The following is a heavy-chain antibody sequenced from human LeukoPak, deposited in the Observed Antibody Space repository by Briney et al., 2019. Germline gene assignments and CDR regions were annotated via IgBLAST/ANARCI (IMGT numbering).Heavy chain of an antibody. D-gene: IGHD4-17*01. CDR3: TTMTTGHDY. J-gene: IGHJ4*02. Sequence: SETPSLTCAVSGVSFDDYYWSWVRQTPGKGLEWIGEINHSGYTNDSPSLKSRVTLSIDTSRKQSSLNLRSVTVADAGIYYCTTMTTGHDYWGQGTLVTVSS. CDR1: GVSFDDYY. V-gene: IGHV4-34*01. CDR2: INHSGYT.